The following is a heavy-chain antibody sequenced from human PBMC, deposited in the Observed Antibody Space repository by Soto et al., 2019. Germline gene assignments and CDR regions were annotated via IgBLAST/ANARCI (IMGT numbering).Heavy chain of an antibody. CDR2: IYWDDDK. Sequence: SGPRLVNRTQTLTLTCTWSRFALSTSGVGVGWIRQAPGKALEWLALIYWDDDKRYSPSLKRRLTITTDTSKNQAVLTLTNMHPVDTATYYCAHRRGGSSWYEGVSFDYWGQGTLVTVSS. V-gene: IGHV2-5*02. CDR1: RFALSTSGVG. D-gene: IGHD6-13*01. CDR3: AHRRGGSSWYEGVSFDY. J-gene: IGHJ4*02.